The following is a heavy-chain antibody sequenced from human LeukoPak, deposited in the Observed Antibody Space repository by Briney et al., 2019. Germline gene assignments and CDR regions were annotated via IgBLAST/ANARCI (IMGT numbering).Heavy chain of an antibody. V-gene: IGHV3-33*01. CDR1: GYSFSAYG. J-gene: IGHJ4*02. CDR2: IWYHGNKR. D-gene: IGHD2-15*01. CDR3: ARDGGIGIDY. Sequence: GRSLTLSCAASGYSFSAYGLHWVRQAPGKGLEWVAVIWYHGNKRDYIDSVKGRFTISKDDSKNMLYLQMNGLRAEDSAIYYCARDGGIGIDYWGRGILVTVSS.